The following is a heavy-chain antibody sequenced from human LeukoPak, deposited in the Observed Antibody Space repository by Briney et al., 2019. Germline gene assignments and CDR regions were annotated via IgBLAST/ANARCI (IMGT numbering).Heavy chain of an antibody. Sequence: RASVKVPCKASGYTFTSYGISWVRQAPGQGLEWMGWISAYNGNTNYAQKLQGRVTMITDTSTSTAYMELRSLRSDDTAVYYCARAATYCSSTSCYKEDDAFDIWGQGTMVTVSS. CDR1: GYTFTSYG. D-gene: IGHD2-2*02. V-gene: IGHV1-18*01. CDR3: ARAATYCSSTSCYKEDDAFDI. J-gene: IGHJ3*02. CDR2: ISAYNGNT.